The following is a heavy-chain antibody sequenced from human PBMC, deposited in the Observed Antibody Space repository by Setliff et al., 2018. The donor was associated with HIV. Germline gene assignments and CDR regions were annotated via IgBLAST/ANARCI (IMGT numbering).Heavy chain of an antibody. V-gene: IGHV3-30-3*02. J-gene: IGHJ6*03. D-gene: IGHD2-21*01. Sequence: LRLSCAASGFTFSSYAMHWVRQAPGKGLEWVAVISYDGINKYYVDSVKGRFTISRDNSKNTLYLQLNSLRPEDTAIYYCAKHECCGGCYYYMDVWGKGTTVTVSS. CDR1: GFTFSSYA. CDR2: ISYDGINK. CDR3: AKHECCGGCYYYMDV.